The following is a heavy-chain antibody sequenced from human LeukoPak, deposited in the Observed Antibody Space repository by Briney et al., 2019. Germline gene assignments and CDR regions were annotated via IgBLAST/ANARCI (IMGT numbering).Heavy chain of an antibody. CDR1: GFTFSAYW. Sequence: GGSLRLSCAASGFTFSAYWMTWVRQAPGKALEWVANIKQDGSEQFYLESVKGRFTISRDNAENSLHLQMTSLGVEDTAIYYCASGTGWLIDYWGQGTLVTVSS. J-gene: IGHJ4*02. CDR2: IKQDGSEQ. CDR3: ASGTGWLIDY. V-gene: IGHV3-7*01. D-gene: IGHD1-7*01.